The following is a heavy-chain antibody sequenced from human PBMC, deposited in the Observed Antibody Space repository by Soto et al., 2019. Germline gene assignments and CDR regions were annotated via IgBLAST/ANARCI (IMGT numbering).Heavy chain of an antibody. CDR1: GFSFSSYS. V-gene: IGHV3-21*02. J-gene: IGHJ4*02. CDR3: AKVGPVGGAADF. CDR2: ISSSGSDI. Sequence: EVPLGESGGGLVKPGGSLRLSCATSGFSFSSYSINWVRQAPETRLQWVSCISSSGSDIYYADSVKGRFTISRDTTKNSVFLQMNSLRAEDTAVYYFAKVGPVGGAADFWGQGTPVTVAS. D-gene: IGHD3-16*01.